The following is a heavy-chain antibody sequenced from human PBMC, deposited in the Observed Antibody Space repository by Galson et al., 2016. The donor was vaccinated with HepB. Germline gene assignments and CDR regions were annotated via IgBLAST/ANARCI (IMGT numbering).Heavy chain of an antibody. D-gene: IGHD2-2*01. Sequence: SVKVSCKASGGTFSSYAITWVRLAPGQGLEWMGGIIPMFGTANYAEKFQGRVTISADESANTAFMELGSLRAEDTAVYYCARGCSSTSCYLNWFDPWGQGTLVTVSS. CDR3: ARGCSSTSCYLNWFDP. J-gene: IGHJ5*02. V-gene: IGHV1-69*13. CDR2: IIPMFGTA. CDR1: GGTFSSYA.